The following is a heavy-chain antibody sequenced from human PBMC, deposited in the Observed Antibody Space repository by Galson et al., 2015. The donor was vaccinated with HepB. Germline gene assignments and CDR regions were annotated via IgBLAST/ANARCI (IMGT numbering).Heavy chain of an antibody. J-gene: IGHJ5*01. Sequence: SLRLSCAASGFNFRFYAMHRVRQAPGKGLEWVAFIWYDGTNKFYADSVKGRFTVSRDNSNNMLYLQMNSLRAEDAGLYFCAKGYGLFDSWGQGILVTVSS. CDR2: IWYDGTNK. D-gene: IGHD5-18*01. CDR3: AKGYGLFDS. CDR1: GFNFRFYA. V-gene: IGHV3-33*03.